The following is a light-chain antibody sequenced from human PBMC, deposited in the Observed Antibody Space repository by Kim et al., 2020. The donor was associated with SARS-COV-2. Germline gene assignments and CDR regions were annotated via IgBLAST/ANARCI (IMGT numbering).Light chain of an antibody. CDR2: DAS. CDR1: QGISSA. V-gene: IGKV1-13*02. J-gene: IGKJ4*01. Sequence: ASVGDRVPISCRASQGISSALAWYQQKPGRGPKLLIFDASTLESGVPSRFSGSGSGTEFILTISSLQPEDFATYYCQQFNSYPLTFGGGTKVDIK. CDR3: QQFNSYPLT.